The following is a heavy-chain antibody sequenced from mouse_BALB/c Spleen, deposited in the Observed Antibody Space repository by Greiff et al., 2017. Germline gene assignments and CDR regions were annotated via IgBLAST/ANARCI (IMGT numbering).Heavy chain of an antibody. CDR1: GYSFTGYF. D-gene: IGHD2-4*01. Sequence: EVKLVESGPELVKPGASVKISCKASGYSFTGYFMNWVKQSHGKSLEWIGRINPYNGDTFYNQKFKGKATLTVDKSSSTAHMELLSLTSEDSAVYYCGRGDYDVAWFAYWGQGTLVTVSA. V-gene: IGHV1-37*01. CDR2: INPYNGDT. CDR3: GRGDYDVAWFAY. J-gene: IGHJ3*01.